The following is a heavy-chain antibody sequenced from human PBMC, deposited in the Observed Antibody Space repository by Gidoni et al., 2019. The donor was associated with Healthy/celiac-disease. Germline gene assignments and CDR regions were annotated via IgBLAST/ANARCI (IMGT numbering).Heavy chain of an antibody. Sequence: QVQLQQWGAGLLKPSETLSLTCAVYGGSFSGYYWSWIRQPPGKGLEWIGEINHSGSTNYNPSLKSRVTISVDTSKNQFSLKLSSVTAADTAVYYCARAGGDGYNFYDYWGQGTLVTVSS. CDR2: INHSGST. J-gene: IGHJ4*02. D-gene: IGHD5-12*01. CDR3: ARAGGDGYNFYDY. V-gene: IGHV4-34*01. CDR1: GGSFSGYY.